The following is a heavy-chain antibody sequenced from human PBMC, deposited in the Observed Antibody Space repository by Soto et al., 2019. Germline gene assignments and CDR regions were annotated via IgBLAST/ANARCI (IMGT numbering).Heavy chain of an antibody. Sequence: KPSETLSLTCTVSGGSISSGDYYWSWIRQPPGKGLEWIGYIYYSGSTYYNPSLKSRVTISVDTSKNQFSLKLSSVTAADTAVYYCARDLMYYDILAGYSDGLFDYWGQGTLVTVSS. CDR2: IYYSGST. D-gene: IGHD3-9*01. CDR3: ARDLMYYDILAGYSDGLFDY. J-gene: IGHJ4*02. CDR1: GGSISSGDYY. V-gene: IGHV4-30-4*01.